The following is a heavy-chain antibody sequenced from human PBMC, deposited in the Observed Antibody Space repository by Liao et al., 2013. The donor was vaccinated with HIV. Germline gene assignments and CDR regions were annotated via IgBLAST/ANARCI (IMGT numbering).Heavy chain of an antibody. CDR1: GGPFTPYF. Sequence: QVQLQQWGAGLLRPSETLSLTCAVSGGPFTPYFWAWIRQSPGKGLEWIGEIHDIGSPNYNPSLMSRVTMTIDSSKRQFSLTLRSVTAADTGTYFCARGGPILQLEDSFLPATWFHPWGQGTLVTVSS. CDR2: IHDIGSP. V-gene: IGHV4-34*02. D-gene: IGHD6-6*01. J-gene: IGHJ5*02. CDR3: ARGGPILQLEDSFLPATWFHP.